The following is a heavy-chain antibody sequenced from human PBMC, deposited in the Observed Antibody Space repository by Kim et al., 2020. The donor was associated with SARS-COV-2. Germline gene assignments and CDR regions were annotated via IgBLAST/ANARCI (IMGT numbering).Heavy chain of an antibody. V-gene: IGHV4-4*07. Sequence: GKTNYNPSLQSRVTLSVDTSKNQFPLNLSSVTAADRAVYYCVRGGGLYDSWGQGTLVTVSS. J-gene: IGHJ4*02. CDR2: GKT. CDR3: VRGGGLYDS. D-gene: IGHD3-10*01.